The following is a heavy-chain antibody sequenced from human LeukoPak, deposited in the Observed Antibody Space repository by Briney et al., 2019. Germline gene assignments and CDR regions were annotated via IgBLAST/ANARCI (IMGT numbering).Heavy chain of an antibody. CDR2: IYYSGST. J-gene: IGHJ6*03. Sequence: SETLSLTCTVSGGSISSSSYYWGWIRQPPGKGLEWIGSIYYSGSTYYNPSLKSRVTISVDTSKNQFSLTLNSVTAADTAIYFCARGGTGWPYYYYYMDVWGKGTTVTISS. CDR3: ARGGTGWPYYYYYMDV. V-gene: IGHV4-39*07. D-gene: IGHD6-19*01. CDR1: GGSISSSSYY.